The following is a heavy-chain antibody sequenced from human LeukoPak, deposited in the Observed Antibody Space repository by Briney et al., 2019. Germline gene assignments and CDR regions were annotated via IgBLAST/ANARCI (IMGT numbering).Heavy chain of an antibody. V-gene: IGHV4-34*01. CDR1: GGSFSGYY. Sequence: SETLSLTCAVYGGSFSGYYWSWIRQPPGKGLEWIGEINHSGSTNYNPSLKSRVTISVDTSKNQFSLKLSSVTAADTAVYYCARGRIAVAVWDYWGQGTLATVSS. CDR2: INHSGST. CDR3: ARGRIAVAVWDY. D-gene: IGHD6-19*01. J-gene: IGHJ4*02.